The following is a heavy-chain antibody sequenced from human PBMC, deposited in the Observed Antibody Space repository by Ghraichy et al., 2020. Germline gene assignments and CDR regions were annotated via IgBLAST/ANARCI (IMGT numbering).Heavy chain of an antibody. Sequence: GESLNISCTTSGFTFSKAALNWVRQAPGKGLEWVAGISGSGDNIIYAESVRGRFTISRDISRNIVFLQMNSVRPDDTAVYYCAKTNYGAYDEFDFWGQGTLVTVS. CDR3: AKTNYGAYDEFDF. J-gene: IGHJ4*02. V-gene: IGHV3-23*01. CDR2: ISGSGDNI. CDR1: GFTFSKAA. D-gene: IGHD4-17*01.